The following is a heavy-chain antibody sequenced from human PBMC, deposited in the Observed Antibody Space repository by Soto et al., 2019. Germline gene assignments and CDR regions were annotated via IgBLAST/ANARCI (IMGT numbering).Heavy chain of an antibody. V-gene: IGHV4-39*01. CDR1: GVSVSTNTQS. J-gene: IGHJ6*02. CDR3: AETTISYHDFLTGYYDRDGYSDGMVV. CDR2: IYYGRRT. Sequence: SEPLSLTCTVSGVSVSTNTQSWGWIRQSPGKGLEWIGNIYYGRRTYYNPSLKSRVTISVDTSKNQYYLRLNSLTAADTAVDYCAETTISYHDFLTGYYDRDGYSDGMVVWGPGTTVTVSS. D-gene: IGHD3-9*01.